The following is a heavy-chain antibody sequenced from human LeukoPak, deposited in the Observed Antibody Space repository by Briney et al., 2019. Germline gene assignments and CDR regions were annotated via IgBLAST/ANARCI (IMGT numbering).Heavy chain of an antibody. V-gene: IGHV1-46*01. Sequence: ASVKVSCKASGYTFTSYYMHWVRQAPGQGLEWMGIINPSGGSTSYAQKFQGRVTMTRDTSTSTVYMELSSLRSEDTAVYYCGRVNGRSDFTREFDPWGQGTLVTVSS. CDR1: GYTFTSYY. CDR2: INPSGGST. D-gene: IGHD2-8*01. J-gene: IGHJ5*02. CDR3: GRVNGRSDFTREFDP.